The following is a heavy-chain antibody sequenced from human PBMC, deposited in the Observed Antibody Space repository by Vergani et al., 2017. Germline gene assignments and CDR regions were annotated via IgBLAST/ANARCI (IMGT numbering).Heavy chain of an antibody. Sequence: QVQLVQSGAEVKKPGSSVKVSCKASGGTFSSYAISWVRQAPGQGLEWMGGIIPIFGTANYAQKFQGRVTITADESTSTAHMELSSLRSEDTAVYYCAREFPVGATFYYYYYGMDVWGQGTTVTVSS. D-gene: IGHD1-26*01. CDR2: IIPIFGTA. CDR3: AREFPVGATFYYYYYGMDV. J-gene: IGHJ6*02. V-gene: IGHV1-69*01. CDR1: GGTFSSYA.